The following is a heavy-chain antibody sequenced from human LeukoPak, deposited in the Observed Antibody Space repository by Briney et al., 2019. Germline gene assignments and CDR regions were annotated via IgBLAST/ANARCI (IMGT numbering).Heavy chain of an antibody. J-gene: IGHJ5*02. Sequence: ASVTVSCKASGYTFTNYAISWVRQAPGQGLEWMGCISAYNGNTNYAQKLEGRVTMTTDTSTSTAYMELRSLRSDDTAVYYCARDREYRNWFDPWGQGTLVTVSS. D-gene: IGHD5-18*01. CDR3: ARDREYRNWFDP. V-gene: IGHV1-18*01. CDR1: GYTFTNYA. CDR2: ISAYNGNT.